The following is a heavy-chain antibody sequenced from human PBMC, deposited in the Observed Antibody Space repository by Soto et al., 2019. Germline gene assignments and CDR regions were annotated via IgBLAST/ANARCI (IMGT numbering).Heavy chain of an antibody. V-gene: IGHV3-23*01. CDR3: AKDTVGGYSFWSGYYSDGLDV. D-gene: IGHD3-3*01. Sequence: ESGGGLAQPGGSLRLSCVGSGFTFDSYAISWVRQAPGGRLQWIAAISGSADGTDYAHSVRGRFTISRDNAKKTVHLQMDSLRVEDTAVYFCAKDTVGGYSFWSGYYSDGLDVWGQGTLVTVS. CDR2: ISGSADGT. J-gene: IGHJ3*01. CDR1: GFTFDSYA.